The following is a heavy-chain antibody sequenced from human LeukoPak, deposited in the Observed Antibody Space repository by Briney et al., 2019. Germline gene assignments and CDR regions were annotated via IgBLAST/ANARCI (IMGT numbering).Heavy chain of an antibody. Sequence: GGSLRLSYAASGFTFSSYSMNWVRQAPGKGLEWVSPISSSSSYIYYADSVKGRFTISRDNAKNSLYLQMNSLRAEDTAVYYRARGRDMVRGVNPYGMDVWGQGTTVTVSS. CDR2: ISSSSSYI. D-gene: IGHD3-10*01. CDR1: GFTFSSYS. CDR3: ARGRDMVRGVNPYGMDV. V-gene: IGHV3-21*01. J-gene: IGHJ6*02.